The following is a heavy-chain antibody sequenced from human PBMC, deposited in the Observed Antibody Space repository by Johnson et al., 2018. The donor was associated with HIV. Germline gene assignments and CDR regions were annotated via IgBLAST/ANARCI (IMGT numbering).Heavy chain of an antibody. J-gene: IGHJ3*02. CDR1: GLSVSNNY. Sequence: VQLVESGGGLVQPGGSLRLSCAASGLSVSNNYMSWVRQAPGKGLEWVSVLWSGGNTWYAGSVTGRFTISIDNSKNTLYRQMNSLRAEDTAVYYCARACRDGYTCDVYDIWGQGTMVTVSS. V-gene: IGHV3-66*01. D-gene: IGHD5-24*01. CDR3: ARACRDGYTCDVYDI. CDR2: LWSGGNT.